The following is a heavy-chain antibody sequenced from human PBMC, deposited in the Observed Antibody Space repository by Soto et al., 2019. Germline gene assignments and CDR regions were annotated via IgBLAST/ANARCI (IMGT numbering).Heavy chain of an antibody. V-gene: IGHV1-46*04. CDR2: IDPADGST. CDR3: TRDRPHAWLDP. CDR1: GYTFRDYY. Sequence: QVQLVQSGADVKEPGASVKVSCKASGYTFRDYYVQWVPQAPGRGLEWVAMIDPADGSTRYAQMLQGRVTLTRDTSTSTVYMEMSSMRSENTAFYYCTRDRPHAWLDPWGQRTLVTVSS. J-gene: IGHJ5*02.